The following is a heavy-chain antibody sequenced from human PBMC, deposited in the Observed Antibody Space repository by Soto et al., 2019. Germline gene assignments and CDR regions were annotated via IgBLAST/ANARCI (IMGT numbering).Heavy chain of an antibody. J-gene: IGHJ4*02. D-gene: IGHD6-19*01. CDR3: ARAPGEWLAIYY. Sequence: SGPTLVNPTQTVTLTCTFSGFSLSTSGMCVSWIRQPPGKALEWLARIDWDDDKYYSTSLKTRLTISKDTSKNQVVLTMTNMDPVDTATYYCARAPGEWLAIYYWGQGTLVTVSS. V-gene: IGHV2-70*11. CDR2: IDWDDDK. CDR1: GFSLSTSGMC.